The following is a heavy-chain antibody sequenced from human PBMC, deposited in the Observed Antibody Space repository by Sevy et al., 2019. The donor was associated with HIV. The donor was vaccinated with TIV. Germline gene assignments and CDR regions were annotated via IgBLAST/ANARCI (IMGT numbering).Heavy chain of an antibody. J-gene: IGHJ4*02. CDR3: AKDAPSSSYYDSSGPQDY. CDR2: ISGSGGST. Sequence: GGFLRLSCAASGFTFSSYAMSWVRQAPGKGLEWVSAISGSGGSTYYADSVKGRFTISRDNSKNTLYLQMNSLRAEDTAVYYCAKDAPSSSYYDSSGPQDYWGQGTLVTVSS. D-gene: IGHD3-22*01. V-gene: IGHV3-23*01. CDR1: GFTFSSYA.